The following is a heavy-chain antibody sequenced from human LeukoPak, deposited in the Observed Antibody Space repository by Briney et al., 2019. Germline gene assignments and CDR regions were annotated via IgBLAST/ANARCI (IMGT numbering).Heavy chain of an antibody. V-gene: IGHV3-48*03. CDR2: ISSSGSTI. D-gene: IGHD4-17*01. CDR3: ARVGLYGDAFDY. J-gene: IGHJ4*02. Sequence: GGSLRLSCAASGFTFSSYEMNWVRQAPGKGLEWVSYISSSGSTIYYADSVKGRFTISRDNAKNSLYLQMNSLRAEDTAVYYCARVGLYGDAFDYWGQGTLVTVSS. CDR1: GFTFSSYE.